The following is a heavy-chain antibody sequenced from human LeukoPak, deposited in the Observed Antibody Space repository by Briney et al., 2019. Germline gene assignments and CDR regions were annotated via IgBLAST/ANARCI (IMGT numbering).Heavy chain of an antibody. V-gene: IGHV1-24*01. CDR2: FDPEDGET. CDR1: GYTLTELS. CDR3: ATARNYGILTGYLYYFDY. D-gene: IGHD3-9*01. J-gene: IGHJ4*02. Sequence: ASVKVSCKVSGYTLTELSMHWVRQAPGKGLEWMGGFDPEDGETIYAQKFQGRVTMTEDTSTDTAYMELSSLRSEDTAVYYCATARNYGILTGYLYYFDYWGQGTLVTVSS.